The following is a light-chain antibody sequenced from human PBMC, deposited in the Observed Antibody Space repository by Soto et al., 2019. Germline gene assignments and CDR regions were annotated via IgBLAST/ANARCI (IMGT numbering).Light chain of an antibody. CDR1: QNINTD. J-gene: IGKJ2*01. V-gene: IGKV3-15*01. CDR2: DAS. CDR3: QQYFSWPPKT. Sequence: EIVMTQSPGTLSVSPGERATLSCRASQNINTDLAWYQQKPGQAPRLLMFDASTRATGVPPRFSGSGSGTEFTLTISSLQSEDFAVYYCQQYFSWPPKTFGQGTYLGIK.